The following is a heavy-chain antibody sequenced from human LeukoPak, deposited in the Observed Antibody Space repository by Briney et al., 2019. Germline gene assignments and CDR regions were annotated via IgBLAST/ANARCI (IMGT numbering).Heavy chain of an antibody. CDR3: ARESFYAFDI. CDR1: GGSISSYY. CDR2: IYYSGST. Sequence: PSETLSLTCTVSGGSISSYYWSWIRQPPGKRLEWIGYIYYSGSTNYNPSLKSRVTISVDTSKNQFSLKLSSVTAADTAVYYCARESFYAFDIWGQGTMVTVSS. J-gene: IGHJ3*02. D-gene: IGHD3-16*01. V-gene: IGHV4-59*01.